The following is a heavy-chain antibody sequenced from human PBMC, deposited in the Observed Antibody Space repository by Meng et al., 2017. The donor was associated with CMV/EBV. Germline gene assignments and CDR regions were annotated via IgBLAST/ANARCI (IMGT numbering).Heavy chain of an antibody. D-gene: IGHD4-17*01. CDR1: GGSISVYY. CDR2: IYTSGST. Sequence: VPLQECVSGLVNPSDTLALTCTVSGGSISVYYLSLIRQPAGKGLEWIGRIYTSGSTNYNPSLKSRVTMSVDTSKNQFSLKLSSVTAADTAVYYCARGPEVDYGDYVGLDYWGQGTLVTVSS. V-gene: IGHV4-4*07. CDR3: ARGPEVDYGDYVGLDY. J-gene: IGHJ4*02.